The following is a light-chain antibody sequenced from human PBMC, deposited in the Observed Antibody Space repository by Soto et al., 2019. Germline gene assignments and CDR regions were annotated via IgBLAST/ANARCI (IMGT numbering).Light chain of an antibody. CDR2: GVS. CDR3: SSYTNTYTLTTTSTLIL. CDR1: SSDVGDYKY. Sequence: QSVLTQPASVSGSPGQSITISCTGTSSDVGDYKYVSWYQQVPGTAPKLLIYGVSNRPSGVSDRFSGSKSGITASLTISGLQAEDEADYYCSSYTNTYTLTTTSTLILFGTGTKATVL. V-gene: IGLV2-14*01. J-gene: IGLJ1*01.